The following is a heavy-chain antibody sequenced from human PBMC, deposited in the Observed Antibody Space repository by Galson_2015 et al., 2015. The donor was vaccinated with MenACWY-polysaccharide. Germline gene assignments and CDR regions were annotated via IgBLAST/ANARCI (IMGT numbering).Heavy chain of an antibody. CDR2: IKQDGSEE. Sequence: SLRLSCTASGFSFRNYWMSWVRQAPGKGLEWVADIKQDGSEEYYVDSVKGRFAISRDNARNSLYLQMNSLRAEDTAVYFCARDTGVSRTDDWSFDLWGRGSQVTVSS. D-gene: IGHD1-7*01. CDR3: ARDTGVSRTDDWSFDL. J-gene: IGHJ2*01. CDR1: GFSFRNYW. V-gene: IGHV3-7*01.